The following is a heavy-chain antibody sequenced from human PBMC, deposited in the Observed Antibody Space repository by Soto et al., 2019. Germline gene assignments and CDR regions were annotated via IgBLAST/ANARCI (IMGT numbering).Heavy chain of an antibody. J-gene: IGHJ4*02. CDR2: SRNKARTYTA. Sequence: EVQLVESGGGLVQPGGSLRLSCAASGFTLSDHFVDWVRQAPGKGLEWVGRSRNKARTYTAAYAAPVKGRFSISRDDSGNSVFLQMNSLITEHTAVYYCARSCDVGRYYYLGGLCGQGTLGTVSS. CDR3: ARSCDVGRYYYLGGL. D-gene: IGHD3-22*01. V-gene: IGHV3-72*01. CDR1: GFTLSDHF.